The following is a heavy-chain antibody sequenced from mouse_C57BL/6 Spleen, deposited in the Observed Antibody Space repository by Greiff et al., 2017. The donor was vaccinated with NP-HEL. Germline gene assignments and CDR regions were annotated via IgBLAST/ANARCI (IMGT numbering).Heavy chain of an antibody. V-gene: IGHV1-80*01. CDR2: IYPGDGDT. CDR3: ARDRLEGYAMDY. CDR1: GYAFSSYW. Sequence: VQLQQSGAELVKPGASVKISCKASGYAFSSYWMNWVKQRPGKGLEWIGQIYPGDGDTNYNGKFKGKATMTADKSSSTAYMQLSSLTSEDSSVYFCARDRLEGYAMDYWGHGTSVTVSS. J-gene: IGHJ4*01.